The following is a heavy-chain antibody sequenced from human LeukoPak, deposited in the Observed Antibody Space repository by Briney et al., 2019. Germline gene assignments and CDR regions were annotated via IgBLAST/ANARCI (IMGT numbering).Heavy chain of an antibody. CDR1: GFTFSTYN. CDR3: ARGHYDVLTSSYKWTPDY. D-gene: IGHD3-9*01. Sequence: PGGSLRLSSAASGFTFSTYNMNWVRQAPGKGLEWVSSITSGGGYTYYADSVKGRFTTSRDNAKNSLSLRLDSLRAEDTAVYYCARGHYDVLTSSYKWTPDYWGQGTLVTVSS. J-gene: IGHJ4*02. CDR2: ITSGGGYT. V-gene: IGHV3-21*06.